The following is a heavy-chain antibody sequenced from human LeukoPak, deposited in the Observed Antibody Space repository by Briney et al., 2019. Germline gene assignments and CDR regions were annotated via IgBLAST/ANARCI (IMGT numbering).Heavy chain of an antibody. CDR2: ISSEGGST. J-gene: IGHJ4*02. D-gene: IGHD4-23*01. Sequence: GGSLRLSCSASGFTFSSYAMHWVRQAPGXGLEYVSSISSEGGSTYYADSVKGRFTISRDNSKNTLYLQMNSLRAEDTALYYCVKDRWVDYWGQGTLVTVSS. CDR1: GFTFSSYA. CDR3: VKDRWVDY. V-gene: IGHV3-64D*09.